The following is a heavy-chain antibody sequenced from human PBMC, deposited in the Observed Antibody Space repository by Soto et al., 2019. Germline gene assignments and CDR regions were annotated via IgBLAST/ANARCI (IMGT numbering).Heavy chain of an antibody. CDR1: GGTLSSFINYP. CDR3: ARRDTSGFLRYFDN. Sequence: QMQLVQSGAEVKKPGSSVKVSCKASGGTLSSFINYPINWVRQAPGQGLEWMGGIVPNVGTVNYAQKFQGRVAITADKSTGTAYMELSSLKSDDTALYYCARRDTSGFLRYFDNWGQGTLVTVSS. D-gene: IGHD3-3*01. CDR2: IVPNVGTV. J-gene: IGHJ4*02. V-gene: IGHV1-69*06.